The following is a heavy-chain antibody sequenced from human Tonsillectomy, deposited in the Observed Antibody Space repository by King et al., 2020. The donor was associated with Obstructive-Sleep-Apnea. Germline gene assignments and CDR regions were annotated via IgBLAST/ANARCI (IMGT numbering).Heavy chain of an antibody. D-gene: IGHD2-2*01. Sequence: VQLVESGGGLVQPGRSLRLSCAVSGLAFDDFAMHWVRQTPGKCLEWVSGISRNSGSICYADSVKGRFTISRDNSKNSLYLQMNSLRAEDTALYYCAKGGCSSTTCSFDYWGQGTLVTVSS. CDR3: AKGGCSSTTCSFDY. J-gene: IGHJ4*02. CDR1: GLAFDDFA. V-gene: IGHV3-9*01. CDR2: ISRNSGSI.